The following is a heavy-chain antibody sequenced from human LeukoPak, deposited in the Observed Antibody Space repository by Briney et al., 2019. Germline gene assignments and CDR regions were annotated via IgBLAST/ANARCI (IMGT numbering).Heavy chain of an antibody. CDR3: ARESGIAVATLDY. Sequence: GGSLRLSCAASGFSFSSYSMNWVRRAPGKGLEWVSYISSSGSTIYYADSVKGRFTISRDNGKNSLYLQMNSLRAEDTAVYYCARESGIAVATLDYWGQGTLVTVSS. CDR2: ISSSGSTI. D-gene: IGHD6-19*01. V-gene: IGHV3-48*01. J-gene: IGHJ4*02. CDR1: GFSFSSYS.